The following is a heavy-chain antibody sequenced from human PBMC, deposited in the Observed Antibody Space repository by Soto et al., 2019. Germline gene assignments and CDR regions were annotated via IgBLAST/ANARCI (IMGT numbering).Heavy chain of an antibody. J-gene: IGHJ4*02. CDR2: IYYSGST. V-gene: IGHV4-59*08. CDR3: ARQPYSYYDFWSGYQEFDY. CDR1: GGSISSYY. D-gene: IGHD3-3*01. Sequence: PSETLSLTCTVSGGSISSYYWSWIRQPPGKGLEWIGYIYYSGSTNYNPSLKSRVTISVDTSKNQFSLKLSSVTAADTAVYYCARQPYSYYDFWSGYQEFDYWGQGTLVTVSS.